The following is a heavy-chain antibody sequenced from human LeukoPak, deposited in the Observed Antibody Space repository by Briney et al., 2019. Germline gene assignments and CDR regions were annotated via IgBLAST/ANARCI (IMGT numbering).Heavy chain of an antibody. CDR2: IYHSGST. D-gene: IGHD3-10*01. CDR1: GGSISSGGYS. Sequence: PSETLSLTCAVSGGSISSGGYSWSWIRQPPGKGLEWIGYIYHSGSTYYNPSLKSRVTISVDRSKNQFSLKLSSVTAADTAVYYCAKAFGEFYGMDVWGQGTTVTVSS. J-gene: IGHJ6*02. CDR3: AKAFGEFYGMDV. V-gene: IGHV4-30-2*01.